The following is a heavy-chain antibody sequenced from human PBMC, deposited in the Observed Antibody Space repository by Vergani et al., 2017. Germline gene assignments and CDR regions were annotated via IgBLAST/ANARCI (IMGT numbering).Heavy chain of an antibody. V-gene: IGHV3-23*01. D-gene: IGHD6-13*01. Sequence: EVQLLESGGGLVQPGGSLRLSCAASGFTFSSYAMSWVRQAPGKGLEWVSAISGSGGSTYYADSVKGRFTISRDNSKNSLYLQMNSLRSEDTAVYYCAKDLSAADPSFLDYWGQGTLVTVSS. CDR1: GFTFSSYA. J-gene: IGHJ4*02. CDR2: ISGSGGST. CDR3: AKDLSAADPSFLDY.